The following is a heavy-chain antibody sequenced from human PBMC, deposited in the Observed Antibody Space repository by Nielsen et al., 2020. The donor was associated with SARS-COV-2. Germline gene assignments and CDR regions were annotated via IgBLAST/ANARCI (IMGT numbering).Heavy chain of an antibody. J-gene: IGHJ4*02. CDR3: ARGSNGYDTSGFDY. Sequence: ASVKVSCKASGYTFTNYAMNWVRQAPGQGLEWMGWINTNTGHPMYAQGFTGRFVFSLDTSVSTAYLRITSLKAEDTAVYYCARGSNGYDTSGFDYWGQGTLATVSS. D-gene: IGHD3-22*01. CDR2: INTNTGHP. V-gene: IGHV7-4-1*02. CDR1: GYTFTNYA.